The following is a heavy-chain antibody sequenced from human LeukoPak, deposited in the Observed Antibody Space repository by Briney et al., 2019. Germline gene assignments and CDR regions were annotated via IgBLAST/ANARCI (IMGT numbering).Heavy chain of an antibody. D-gene: IGHD1-26*01. CDR2: INTSGGST. Sequence: GASVKVSCKASGDTFTSYYMHWVRQAPGQGLEGRGIINTSGGSTSYAQKFQGRVTMTRDTSTSTVYMELSSLRSEDTAVYYCAREALVEVGATSDYWGQGTLVTVSS. J-gene: IGHJ4*02. CDR3: AREALVEVGATSDY. CDR1: GDTFTSYY. V-gene: IGHV1-46*01.